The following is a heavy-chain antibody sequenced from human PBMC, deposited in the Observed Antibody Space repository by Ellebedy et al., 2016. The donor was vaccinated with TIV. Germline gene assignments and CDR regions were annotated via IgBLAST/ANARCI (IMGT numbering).Heavy chain of an antibody. CDR1: GFTFSNHW. V-gene: IGHV3-74*01. Sequence: GESLKISCTASGFTFSNHWMHWVRQAPGKGLVWVSRIYNYGSSTSYADSVKGRFTISRDNSKNTLFLQVNSLRAEDTAVYYCMFKGLSARLYWGQGTLVTVSS. J-gene: IGHJ1*01. CDR3: MFKGLSARLY. CDR2: IYNYGSST. D-gene: IGHD6-6*01.